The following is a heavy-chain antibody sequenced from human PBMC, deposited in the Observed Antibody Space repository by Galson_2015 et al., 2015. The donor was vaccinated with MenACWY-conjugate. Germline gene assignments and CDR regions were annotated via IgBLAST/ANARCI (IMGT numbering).Heavy chain of an antibody. J-gene: IGHJ4*02. V-gene: IGHV4-4*02. D-gene: IGHD3-10*01. CDR2: IYHSGST. CDR3: ARGNYYVSGTYYKSANFDY. Sequence: ETLSLTCAVSGGSISINYWWTWVRQLPGKGLEWIGEIYHSGSTNYNPSLKSRLTVSVDKSKNQFSLKLSSVTAADTAVYYCARGNYYVSGTYYKSANFDYWGQGSLVTVSS. CDR1: GGSISINYW.